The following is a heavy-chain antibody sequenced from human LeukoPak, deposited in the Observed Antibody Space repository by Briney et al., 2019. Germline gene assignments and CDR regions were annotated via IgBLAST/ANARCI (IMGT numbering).Heavy chain of an antibody. CDR3: ARVDEAGFDY. Sequence: ASVKVSCKGSGYTFSSYGISWVRQAPGQGLEWMGWISTYNGNTNYAQKLQGRVTMTTDTSTSTAYLELRSLKSDDTAVYYCARVDEAGFDYWGQGTLVPVSS. J-gene: IGHJ4*02. CDR2: ISTYNGNT. CDR1: GYTFSSYG. V-gene: IGHV1-18*01.